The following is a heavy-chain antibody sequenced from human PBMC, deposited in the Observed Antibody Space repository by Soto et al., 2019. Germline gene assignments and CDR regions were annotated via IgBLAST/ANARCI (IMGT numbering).Heavy chain of an antibody. CDR3: AGRGSIFPHDDYVIDL. D-gene: IGHD6-13*01. J-gene: IGHJ6*04. CDR1: GFTFSASV. CDR2: ISHSGANT. Sequence: EVQLLENGGGLVQPGGSLRLSCAASGFTFSASVMSWVRQAPGKGLEWVSSISHSGANTYYADPVKGRFTISRDNTNNTLSLLLKSRRAEDTARYYCAGRGSIFPHDDYVIDLWGKGTTVTVSS. V-gene: IGHV3-23*01.